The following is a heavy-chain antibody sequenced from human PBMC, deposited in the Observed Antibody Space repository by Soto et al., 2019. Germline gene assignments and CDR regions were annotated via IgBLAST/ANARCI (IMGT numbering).Heavy chain of an antibody. Sequence: ASVKVSFKASGYSFSNYGISWVRQAPGQGLEWMGWISAYNGNTKYAQKLQGRVTMTTDTSTSTAYMELRSLRSDDTAVYYCARDLAGLTTVLYFYGMDVWGQGTTVTVSS. CDR3: ARDLAGLTTVLYFYGMDV. CDR1: GYSFSNYG. J-gene: IGHJ6*02. V-gene: IGHV1-18*01. D-gene: IGHD4-4*01. CDR2: ISAYNGNT.